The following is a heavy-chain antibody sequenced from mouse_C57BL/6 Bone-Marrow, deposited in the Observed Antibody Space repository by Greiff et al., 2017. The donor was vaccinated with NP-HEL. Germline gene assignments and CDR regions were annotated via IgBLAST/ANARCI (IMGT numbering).Heavy chain of an antibody. D-gene: IGHD2-3*01. J-gene: IGHJ4*01. V-gene: IGHV8-12*01. CDR2: LYWDDDK. Sequence: VKLMESGPGILQSSQTLSLTCSFSGFSLSTSGMGVSWIRQPSGKGLEWLAHLYWDDDKRSNPSLKSRLTISKDTSRNQLLLKITSVDTADTATYYCARWLLLMDYWGQGTSVTVSS. CDR1: GFSLSTSGMG. CDR3: ARWLLLMDY.